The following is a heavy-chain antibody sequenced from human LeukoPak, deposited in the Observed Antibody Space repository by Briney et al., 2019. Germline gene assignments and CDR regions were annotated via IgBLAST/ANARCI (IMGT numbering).Heavy chain of an antibody. V-gene: IGHV3-9*01. Sequence: GGSLRLSCAASGFTFNDYTMHWVRQAPGKGLEWVSGISWNSGSIGYADSVKGRFTISRDNAKNSLYLQMNSLRAEDTALYYCAMFTSSGSYQSENDYWGQGTLVTVSS. CDR1: GFTFNDYT. D-gene: IGHD3-10*01. CDR2: ISWNSGSI. CDR3: AMFTSSGSYQSENDY. J-gene: IGHJ4*02.